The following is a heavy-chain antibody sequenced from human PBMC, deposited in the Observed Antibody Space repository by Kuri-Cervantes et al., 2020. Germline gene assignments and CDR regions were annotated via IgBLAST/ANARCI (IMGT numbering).Heavy chain of an antibody. V-gene: IGHV3-53*01. J-gene: IGHJ4*02. D-gene: IGHD3-10*01. Sequence: GESLKISCAASGFTVSSNYMSWVRQAPGKGLEWVSVIDSGGSTYYADSVKGRFTISRDNSKNTVYLQMNSLRADDTAVYYCARVPPGEAAADYWGQGTLVTVSS. CDR3: ARVPPGEAAADY. CDR2: IDSGGST. CDR1: GFTVSSNY.